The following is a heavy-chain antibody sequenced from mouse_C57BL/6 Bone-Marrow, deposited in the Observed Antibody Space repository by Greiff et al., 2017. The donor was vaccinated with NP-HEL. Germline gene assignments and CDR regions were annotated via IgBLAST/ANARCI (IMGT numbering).Heavy chain of an antibody. Sequence: QVQLQQSGPELVKPGASVKISCKASGYAFSSSWMNWVKQRPGKGLEWIGRIYPGDGDTNYNGKFKGKATLTADKSSSTAYMQRSSLTSEDSAVYFCARLGRGGYWGQGTTLTVSS. CDR1: GYAFSSSW. CDR2: IYPGDGDT. V-gene: IGHV1-82*01. D-gene: IGHD1-1*02. CDR3: ARLGRGGY. J-gene: IGHJ2*01.